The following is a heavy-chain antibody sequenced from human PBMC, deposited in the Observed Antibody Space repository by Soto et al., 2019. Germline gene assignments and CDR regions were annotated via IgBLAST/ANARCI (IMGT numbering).Heavy chain of an antibody. Sequence: SETLSLTCTVSGGSISSGGYYWSWIRQHPGKGLEWIGYIYYSRRTYYNPSLKSRVTISVDTSKHQFTLKLSSVTAADTAVYYCARDHDSAIVTWFGELQIQPFDYWGQGTLVTVSS. V-gene: IGHV4-31*03. J-gene: IGHJ4*02. D-gene: IGHD3-10*01. CDR1: GGSISSGGYY. CDR3: ARDHDSAIVTWFGELQIQPFDY. CDR2: IYYSRRT.